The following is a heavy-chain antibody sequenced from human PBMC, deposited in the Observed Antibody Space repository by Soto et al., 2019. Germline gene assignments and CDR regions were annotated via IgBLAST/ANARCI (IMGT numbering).Heavy chain of an antibody. CDR1: GFTFSSYS. CDR3: VRDPLDLSRTVSPLYDGMAV. V-gene: IGHV3-23*01. CDR2: ISASGRRT. Sequence: EVQLLESGGALVQPGGSLRLSCAASGFTFSSYSMTWVRQAPGKGLEWVSVISASGRRTYYAVSVKGRFTVSRDNSKNPLYLQMNSLRAEDTARYSCVRDPLDLSRTVSPLYDGMAVWGQGTTVTVSS. D-gene: IGHD3-3*01. J-gene: IGHJ6*02.